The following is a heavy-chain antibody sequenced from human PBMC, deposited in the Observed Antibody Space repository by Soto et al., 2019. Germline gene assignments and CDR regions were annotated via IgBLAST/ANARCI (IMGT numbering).Heavy chain of an antibody. CDR1: GFTFSSYA. D-gene: IGHD2-15*01. J-gene: IGHJ4*02. Sequence: GGSLRLSCAASGFTFSSYAMSWVRQAPGKGLEWVSAISGSGGSTYYADSVKGRFTISRDNSKNTLYLQMNSLRAEDTAVYYCAKDPGYCSGGNCSNYDYWGQGTLVTGSS. V-gene: IGHV3-23*01. CDR2: ISGSGGST. CDR3: AKDPGYCSGGNCSNYDY.